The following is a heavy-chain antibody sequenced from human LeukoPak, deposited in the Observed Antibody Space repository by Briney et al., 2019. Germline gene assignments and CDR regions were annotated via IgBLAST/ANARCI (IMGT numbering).Heavy chain of an antibody. J-gene: IGHJ4*02. Sequence: PGRSLRLSCAASGFTFSSYGMHWVRQAPGKGLERVAVISYDVSKKYYAHSVKGRFTISRDNSKNALYLQMNSLRAEDTAVYYCAKDRAGADYYDSSGLFDYWGQGTLVTVSS. CDR3: AKDRAGADYYDSSGLFDY. D-gene: IGHD3-22*01. CDR2: ISYDVSKK. CDR1: GFTFSSYG. V-gene: IGHV3-30*18.